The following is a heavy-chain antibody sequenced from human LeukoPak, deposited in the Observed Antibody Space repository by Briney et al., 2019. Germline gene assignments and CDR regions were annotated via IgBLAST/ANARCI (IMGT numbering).Heavy chain of an antibody. CDR3: ARVSPRSFGAFDI. Sequence: SETLSLTCAVSGGSISSSNWWSWVRQPPGKGLEWIGEIYHSGSTNYNPSLKSRVTISVDKSKNQFSLKLSSVTAADTAVYYCARVSPRSFGAFDIWGQGTMVTVSS. D-gene: IGHD1-26*01. V-gene: IGHV4-4*02. CDR2: IYHSGST. J-gene: IGHJ3*02. CDR1: GGSISSSNW.